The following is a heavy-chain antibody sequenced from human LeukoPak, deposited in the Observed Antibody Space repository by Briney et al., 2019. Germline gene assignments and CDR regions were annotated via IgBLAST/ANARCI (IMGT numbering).Heavy chain of an antibody. V-gene: IGHV3-15*01. Sequence: KTGGSLRLSCAASGFTFSKAWMSWVRQAPGKGLEWVGRIKSKTDGGTTDYSAPVKGRFTISRDDSKNMLYLQMNSLKTEDTAVYYCTTGLWFGEYYFDYWGQGTLVTVSS. CDR1: GFTFSKAW. J-gene: IGHJ4*02. CDR2: IKSKTDGGTT. CDR3: TTGLWFGEYYFDY. D-gene: IGHD3-10*01.